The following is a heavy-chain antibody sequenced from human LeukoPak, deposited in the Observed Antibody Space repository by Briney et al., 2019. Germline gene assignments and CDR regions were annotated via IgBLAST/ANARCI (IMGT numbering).Heavy chain of an antibody. V-gene: IGHV3-66*02. CDR3: VTSIGQQFIPYDY. Sequence: GGSLRLSCAASGINVSSNYMTWIRQAPGKGLEWVSLIYGGDAAYYAESVRGRFMISRDNLKNTLFLQMNSLRVEDTAVYYCVTSIGQQFIPYDYWGQGTHVTVSS. D-gene: IGHD6-13*01. CDR1: GINVSSNY. CDR2: IYGGDAA. J-gene: IGHJ4*02.